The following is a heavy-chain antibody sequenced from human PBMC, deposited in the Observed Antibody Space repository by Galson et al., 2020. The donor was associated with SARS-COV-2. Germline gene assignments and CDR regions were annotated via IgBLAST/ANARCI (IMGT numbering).Heavy chain of an antibody. CDR2: INPNSGAT. J-gene: IGHJ5*02. V-gene: IGHV1-2*02. D-gene: IGHD3-22*01. CDR1: GYTFSDNY. CDR3: ARDYYESTGFYSGAVSWFDP. Sequence: ASVKVSCKASGYTFSDNYMHWVRQAPGQGLEWMGWINPNSGATNYAQKFQGRVTMTRDTSISTVYMQLSRLTSDDTAVYYCARDYYESTGFYSGAVSWFDPWGQGALVTVS.